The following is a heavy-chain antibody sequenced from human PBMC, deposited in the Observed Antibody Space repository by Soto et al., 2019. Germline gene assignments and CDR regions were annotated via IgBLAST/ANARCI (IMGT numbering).Heavy chain of an antibody. CDR3: SRDSGEYSSSPDGMDV. Sequence: QVQLVQSGAEVKKPGSSVKVSCKAAGGTFSSYAISWVRQDPGQGLEWMGGIIPIFGTANYAQKFQGRVTITADESPSTAYMEMSSLRSEDTAVYYCSRDSGEYSSSPDGMDVWGQGTTVTVSS. V-gene: IGHV1-69*12. CDR1: GGTFSSYA. D-gene: IGHD6-6*01. CDR2: IIPIFGTA. J-gene: IGHJ6*02.